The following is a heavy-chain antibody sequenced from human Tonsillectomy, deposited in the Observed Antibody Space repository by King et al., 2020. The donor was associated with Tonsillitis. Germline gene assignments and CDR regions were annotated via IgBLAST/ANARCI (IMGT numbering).Heavy chain of an antibody. D-gene: IGHD5-18*01. Sequence: VQLVESGGGLVQPGGSLRLSCAASGFTFSSYSMNWVRQAPGKGLEWVSYISSSSSTIYYADSVKGRFTISRDNAKNSLYLQMNSLRDEDTAEYYCARDPVEVYSYGYGVDYWGQGTLVTVSS. J-gene: IGHJ4*02. V-gene: IGHV3-48*02. CDR2: ISSSSSTI. CDR3: ARDPVEVYSYGYGVDY. CDR1: GFTFSSYS.